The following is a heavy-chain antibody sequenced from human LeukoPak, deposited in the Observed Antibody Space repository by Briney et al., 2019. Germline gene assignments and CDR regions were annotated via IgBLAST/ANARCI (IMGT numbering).Heavy chain of an antibody. CDR1: GGSMSRYY. D-gene: IGHD3-10*01. CDR3: ARDRSLDAFDI. V-gene: IGHV4-59*01. CDR2: IYYTGSP. Sequence: SETLSLTCTVAGGSMSRYYWRWVRQPTGKGLEWILYIYYTGSPNYNPSLKSRVTISVDTSKNQFSLKLRSVTAADTAVYYCARDRSLDAFDIWGQGTMVTVSS. J-gene: IGHJ3*02.